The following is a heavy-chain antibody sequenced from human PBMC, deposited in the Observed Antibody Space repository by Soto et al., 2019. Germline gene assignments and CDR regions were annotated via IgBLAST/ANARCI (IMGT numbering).Heavy chain of an antibody. CDR3: ARDLGLITGTTFHYYGMDV. CDR2: INPNSGGT. V-gene: IGHV1-2*02. Sequence: ASVKVSCKASGYTFTGYYMHWVRQAPGQGLEWMGWINPNSGGTNYAQTFLGRVTMTRDTSISTAYMELSRLRSDDTAVYYCARDLGLITGTTFHYYGMDVWGQGTTVTAP. CDR1: GYTFTGYY. J-gene: IGHJ6*02. D-gene: IGHD1-7*01.